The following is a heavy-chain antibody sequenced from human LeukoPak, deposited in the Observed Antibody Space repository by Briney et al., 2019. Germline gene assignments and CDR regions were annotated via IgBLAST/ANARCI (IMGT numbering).Heavy chain of an antibody. Sequence: PSETLSLTCAVYGGSFSGYYWSWIRQPPGKWLEWVGEINHSGSTNYNPSLKSRVTISVDTSKNQLSLKLSSVTAADTAVYYCARGGGITYYYGSGSYRWFDPWGQGTLVTVSS. D-gene: IGHD3-10*01. V-gene: IGHV4-34*01. CDR1: GGSFSGYY. CDR2: INHSGST. CDR3: ARGGGITYYYGSGSYRWFDP. J-gene: IGHJ5*02.